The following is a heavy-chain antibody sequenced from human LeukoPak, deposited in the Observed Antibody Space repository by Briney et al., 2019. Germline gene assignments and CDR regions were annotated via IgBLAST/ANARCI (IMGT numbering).Heavy chain of an antibody. CDR1: GYSFTRGNY. CDR2: ISQSGST. J-gene: IGHJ3*02. D-gene: IGHD2-15*01. CDR3: ARQDECCIGGTCYSMAFDI. V-gene: IGHV4-38-2*01. Sequence: PSETLSLTCVVSGYSFTRGNYWGWIRQPPGKGLEWIGSISQSGSTYNNPSLKSRVTILKDTSKNQLSLKLSSVTAADTAVYYCARQDECCIGGTCYSMAFDIWGQGTMVTVSS.